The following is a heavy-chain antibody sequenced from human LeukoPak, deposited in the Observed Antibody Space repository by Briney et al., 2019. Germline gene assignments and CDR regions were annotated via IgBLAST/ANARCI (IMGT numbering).Heavy chain of an antibody. J-gene: IGHJ6*02. V-gene: IGHV1-18*01. CDR1: GYTFTDDG. CDR2: ISPYNGDT. Sequence: ASVKVSCKASGYTFTDDGISWVRQGPGQGLEWVGWISPYNGDTKYADKVLGRVTMSADISTTTAYMELRSLRSDDTAVYYCARIQVNWFGEVTSLSPPNYGMDVWGQGTTVIVSS. D-gene: IGHD3-10*01. CDR3: ARIQVNWFGEVTSLSPPNYGMDV.